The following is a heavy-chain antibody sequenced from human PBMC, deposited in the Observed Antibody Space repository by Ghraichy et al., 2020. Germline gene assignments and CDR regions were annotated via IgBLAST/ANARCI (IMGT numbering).Heavy chain of an antibody. Sequence: GGSLRLSCAASGFTFSSYSMNWVRQAPGKGLEWVSSISGGSGYIYYADSVKGRFTISRDNAKNSLFLQMNSLRAEDTAVYYCARGMSCSGGSCYFVYWGQGTLVTVSS. V-gene: IGHV3-21*01. CDR1: GFTFSSYS. D-gene: IGHD2-15*01. J-gene: IGHJ4*02. CDR3: ARGMSCSGGSCYFVY. CDR2: ISGGSGYI.